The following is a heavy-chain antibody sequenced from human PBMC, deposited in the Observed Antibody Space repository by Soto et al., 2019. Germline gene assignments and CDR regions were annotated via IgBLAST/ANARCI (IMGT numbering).Heavy chain of an antibody. D-gene: IGHD3-3*01. CDR1: GFTFSSYS. Sequence: GGSLRLSCAASGFTFSSYSMNWVRQAPGKGLEWVSSISSSSSYIYYADSVNGRFTISRDNAKNSLYLQMNSLRAEDTAVYYCARARENYDFWSGPAAGETYYFDYWGQGTLVTVSS. V-gene: IGHV3-21*01. CDR2: ISSSSSYI. CDR3: ARARENYDFWSGPAAGETYYFDY. J-gene: IGHJ4*02.